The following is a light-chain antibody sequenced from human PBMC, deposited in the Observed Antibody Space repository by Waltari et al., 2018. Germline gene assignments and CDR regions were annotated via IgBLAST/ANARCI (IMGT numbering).Light chain of an antibody. CDR2: AVN. CDR1: SSDVGNYNY. Sequence: QSALTQPASVSGSPGQSITISCTGTSSDVGNYNYVSWYQQHPGKAPKLMIHAVNNRPSGVSNLFSGSKSGDTASLTISALQGEDEADYYCSSYSSISFLVFGSVTTVTVL. J-gene: IGLJ1*01. CDR3: SSYSSISFLV. V-gene: IGLV2-14*01.